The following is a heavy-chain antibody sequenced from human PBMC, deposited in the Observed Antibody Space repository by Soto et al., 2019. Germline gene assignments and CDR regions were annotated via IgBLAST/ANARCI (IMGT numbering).Heavy chain of an antibody. V-gene: IGHV3-30-3*01. CDR2: ISYDGSNK. CDR1: GFTFSSYA. D-gene: IGHD2-15*01. Sequence: SGGSLRLSCAASGFTFSSYAMHWVRQAPGKGLEWVAVISYDGSNKYYADSVKGRFTISRDNSKNTLYLQMNSLRAEDTAVYYCARAMSWSDYWGQGTLVTVSS. CDR3: ARAMSWSDY. J-gene: IGHJ4*02.